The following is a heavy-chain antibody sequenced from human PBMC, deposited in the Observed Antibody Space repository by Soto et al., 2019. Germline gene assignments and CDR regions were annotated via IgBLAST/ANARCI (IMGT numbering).Heavy chain of an antibody. CDR2: ISAYNGNT. J-gene: IGHJ5*02. Sequence: ASVKVSCKASGYTFTSYGISWVRQAPGQGLEWMGWISAYNGNTNYAQKLQGRVTMTTDTSTSTAYMELRSLRSDDTAVYYCARDPTPYYDFWSGYSDWFDPWGQGTLVTVSS. CDR1: GYTFTSYG. V-gene: IGHV1-18*01. D-gene: IGHD3-3*01. CDR3: ARDPTPYYDFWSGYSDWFDP.